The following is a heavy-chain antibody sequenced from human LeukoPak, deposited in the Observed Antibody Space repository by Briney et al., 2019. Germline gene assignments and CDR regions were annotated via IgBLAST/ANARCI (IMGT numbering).Heavy chain of an antibody. CDR3: ARLNGSGSYLAFDY. CDR1: GFTFSSYA. V-gene: IGHV3-30*04. J-gene: IGHJ4*02. CDR2: ISYDGSNK. D-gene: IGHD3-10*01. Sequence: PGGSLRLSCAASGFTFSSYAMHWVRQAPGKGLEWVAVISYDGSNKYYADSVKGRFTISRDNSKNTLYLQMNSLRAEDTAVYYCARLNGSGSYLAFDYWGQGTLVTVSS.